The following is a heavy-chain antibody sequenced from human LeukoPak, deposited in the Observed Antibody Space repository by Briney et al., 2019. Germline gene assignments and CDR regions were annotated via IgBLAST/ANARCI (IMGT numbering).Heavy chain of an antibody. Sequence: SQTLSLTCTVSGGSISSGDYYWSWIRQPPGKGLEWIGYIYYSGSTYYNPSLKSRVTISVDTPKNQFSLKLSSVTAADTAVYYCARLSTGGAAAATGVWFDPWGQGTLVTVSS. CDR2: IYYSGST. D-gene: IGHD6-13*01. J-gene: IGHJ5*02. CDR1: GGSISSGDYY. CDR3: ARLSTGGAAAATGVWFDP. V-gene: IGHV4-30-4*08.